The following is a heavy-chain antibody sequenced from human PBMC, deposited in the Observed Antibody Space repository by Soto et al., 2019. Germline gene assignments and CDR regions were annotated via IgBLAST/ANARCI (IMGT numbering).Heavy chain of an antibody. CDR1: GGSISSGGYS. CDR2: MYHSGST. J-gene: IGHJ4*02. V-gene: IGHV4-30-2*01. Sequence: PSETLSLTCAVSGGSISSGGYSWSWIRQPPGKGLEWIGYMYHSGSTYYNPSLKSRVTISIDRSKNQFSLKLSSVTAADTAVYYCTTEYGYSSGQNDNWGQGTLVTVSS. CDR3: TTEYGYSSGQNDN. D-gene: IGHD6-19*01.